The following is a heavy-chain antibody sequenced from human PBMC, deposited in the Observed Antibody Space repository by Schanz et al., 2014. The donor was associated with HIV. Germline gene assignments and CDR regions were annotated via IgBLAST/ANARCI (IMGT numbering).Heavy chain of an antibody. V-gene: IGHV3-74*02. J-gene: IGHJ5*02. CDR1: GFTFSSYG. CDR2: IKSDGSST. Sequence: VQLVESGGGLVQPGGSLRLSCAASGFTFSSYGMHWVRQVPGKGLVWVSRIKSDGSSTSYADSVKGRFTISRDNAKNSLYLQMNSLRVEDTAVYYCASRGGSSWYENWFDPWGQGTLVTVSS. CDR3: ASRGGSSWYENWFDP. D-gene: IGHD6-13*01.